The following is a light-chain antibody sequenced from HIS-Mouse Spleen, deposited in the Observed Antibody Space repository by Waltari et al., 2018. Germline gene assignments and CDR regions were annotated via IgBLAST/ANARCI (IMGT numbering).Light chain of an antibody. V-gene: IGKV1-13*02. Sequence: AIQFTQSPSSLSASVGDRVTITCQASHGISSSLAWYQQKPGKAPKLLIYDASSLESGVPSRFSGSGSGTDFTLTISSLQPEDFATYYCQQFNSYPALTFGGGTKVEIK. CDR2: DAS. CDR3: QQFNSYPALT. CDR1: HGISSS. J-gene: IGKJ4*01.